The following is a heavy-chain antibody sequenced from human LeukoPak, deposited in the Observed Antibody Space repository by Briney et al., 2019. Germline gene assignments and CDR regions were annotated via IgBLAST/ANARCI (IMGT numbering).Heavy chain of an antibody. D-gene: IGHD2-21*01. CDR3: ARVIGHDAFDI. V-gene: IGHV1-46*01. Sequence: GASVKVSCKASGYIFTGYYMHWVRQAPGQGLEWMGIINPSGGSTSYAQKFQGRVTMTRDMSTSTVYMELSSLRSEDTAVYYCARVIGHDAFDIWGQGTMVTVSS. CDR1: GYIFTGYY. CDR2: INPSGGST. J-gene: IGHJ3*02.